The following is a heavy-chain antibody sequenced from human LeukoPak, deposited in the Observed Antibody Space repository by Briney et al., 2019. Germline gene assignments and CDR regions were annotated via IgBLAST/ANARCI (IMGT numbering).Heavy chain of an antibody. CDR1: GFTFSTYT. D-gene: IGHD6-13*01. V-gene: IGHV3-21*01. Sequence: GGSLRLSCAASGFTFSTYTMNWVRQAPGKGLEWVSSICSSSSFIYYADSVQGRFTISRDNAKNSLYLQMNSLRAEDTAVYYCARDRVAAGESYYYGMDVWGQGTTVTVSS. CDR2: ICSSSSFI. J-gene: IGHJ6*02. CDR3: ARDRVAAGESYYYGMDV.